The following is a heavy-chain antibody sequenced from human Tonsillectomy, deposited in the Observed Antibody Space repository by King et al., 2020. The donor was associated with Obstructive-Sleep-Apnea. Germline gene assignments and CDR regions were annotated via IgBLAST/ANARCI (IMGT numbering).Heavy chain of an antibody. V-gene: IGHV3-74*01. J-gene: IGHJ6*02. CDR3: AGDQPDYDFWSGYYTNYYYYGMDV. D-gene: IGHD3-3*01. CDR1: GFTFSSYW. CDR2: INSDGSST. Sequence: VQLVESGGGLVQPGGSLRLSCAASGFTFSSYWMHWVRQAPGKGLVWVSRINSDGSSTSYADSVKGRFTISRDNAKNTLYLQMNSLRAEDTAVYYCAGDQPDYDFWSGYYTNYYYYGMDVWGQGTTVTVSS.